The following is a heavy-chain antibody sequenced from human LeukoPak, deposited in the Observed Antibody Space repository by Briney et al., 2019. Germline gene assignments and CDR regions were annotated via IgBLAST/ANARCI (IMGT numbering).Heavy chain of an antibody. V-gene: IGHV1-46*01. J-gene: IGHJ4*02. CDR1: GYTFTSYY. CDR2: INLSGGST. CDR3: ARGYCSSTSCYTEGHFDY. Sequence: ASVKVSCKASGYTFTSYYMHWVRQAPGQGLEWMGIINLSGGSTSYAQKFQGRVTMTRDTYTSTVYMELSSLRSEDTAVYYCARGYCSSTSCYTEGHFDYWGQGTLVTVSS. D-gene: IGHD2-2*02.